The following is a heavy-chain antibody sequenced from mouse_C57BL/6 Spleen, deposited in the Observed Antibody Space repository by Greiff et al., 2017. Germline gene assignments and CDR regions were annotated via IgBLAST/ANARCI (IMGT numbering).Heavy chain of an antibody. J-gene: IGHJ2*01. CDR3: ARITTVAHYFGY. CDR2: IHPNSGST. CDR1: GYTFTSYW. V-gene: IGHV1-64*01. Sequence: ESGAELVKPGASVKLSCKASGYTFTSYWMHWVKQRPGQGLEWIGMIHPNSGSTNYNEKFKSKATLTVDKSSSTAYMQLSSLTSEDSAVYYCARITTVAHYFGYWGQGTTLTVSA. D-gene: IGHD1-1*01.